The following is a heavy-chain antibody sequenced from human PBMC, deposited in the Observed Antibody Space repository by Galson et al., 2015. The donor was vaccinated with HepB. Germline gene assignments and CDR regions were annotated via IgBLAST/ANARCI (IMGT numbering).Heavy chain of an antibody. V-gene: IGHV3-30*03. Sequence: SLRLSCAASGFTFSSYGMHWVRQAPGKGLEWVAVISYDGSNKYYADSVKGRFTISRDNSKNTLYLQMNSLRAEDTAVYYCARDGIVVVPAAMPGRYYYYGMDVWGQGTTVTVSS. CDR2: ISYDGSNK. J-gene: IGHJ6*02. CDR1: GFTFSSYG. CDR3: ARDGIVVVPAAMPGRYYYYGMDV. D-gene: IGHD2-2*01.